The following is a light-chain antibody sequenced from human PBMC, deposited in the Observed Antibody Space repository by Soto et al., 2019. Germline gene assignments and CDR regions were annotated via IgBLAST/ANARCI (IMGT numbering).Light chain of an antibody. CDR2: GAS. Sequence: IVLTQSPGTLSLSPGKRATLSCWASQSISSSYLAWYQQRPGQAPRLLIYGASSRATGIPDRFSRSGAGTEFTLTISRLEPEDFAVYYCQQYGSSSWTFGQGTKVDIK. CDR3: QQYGSSSWT. J-gene: IGKJ1*01. V-gene: IGKV3-20*01. CDR1: QSISSSY.